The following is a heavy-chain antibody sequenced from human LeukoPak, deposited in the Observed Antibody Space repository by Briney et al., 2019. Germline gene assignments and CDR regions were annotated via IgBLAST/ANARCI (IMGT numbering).Heavy chain of an antibody. CDR1: GSIFTDYY. D-gene: IGHD2-21*01. Sequence: ASVKVSCKASGSIFTDYYIHWVRQAPGQGFEWMGRITHNSNAAKFAERFQGRVTLTRDTSVSTFFMELRNLRYDDAAVYYCVSWAGGTSDVASFDYWGQGTLVSVST. V-gene: IGHV1-2*06. J-gene: IGHJ4*02. CDR3: VSWAGGTSDVASFDY. CDR2: ITHNSNAA.